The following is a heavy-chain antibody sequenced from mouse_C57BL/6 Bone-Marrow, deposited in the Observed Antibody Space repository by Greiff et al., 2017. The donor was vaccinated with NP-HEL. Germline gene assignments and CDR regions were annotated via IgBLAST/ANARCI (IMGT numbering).Heavy chain of an antibody. CDR3: ARRTIRGGFAY. D-gene: IGHD2-12*01. Sequence: EVQGVESGGGLVQPGGSLKLSCAASGFTFSDYYMYWVRQTPEKRLEWVAYISNGGGSTSYPATVKGRFTISRDNAKNTLYLQMSRLKSEDTAMYYCARRTIRGGFAYWGQGTLVTVSA. V-gene: IGHV5-12*01. CDR1: GFTFSDYY. CDR2: ISNGGGST. J-gene: IGHJ3*01.